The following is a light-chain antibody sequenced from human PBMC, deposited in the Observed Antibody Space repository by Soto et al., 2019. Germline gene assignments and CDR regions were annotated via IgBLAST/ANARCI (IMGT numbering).Light chain of an antibody. CDR2: DVT. V-gene: IGLV2-14*03. J-gene: IGLJ2*01. CDR1: SSDVGTYNS. CDR3: SSYGSKNTVV. Sequence: QSALPQPASVSGSPGQSITISCTGTSSDVGTYNSVSWYQQHPGKVPKLMIYDVTNRPSGVSNRFSGSKSGNTASLTISGLQAEDEADYYCSSYGSKNTVVFGGGTKLTVL.